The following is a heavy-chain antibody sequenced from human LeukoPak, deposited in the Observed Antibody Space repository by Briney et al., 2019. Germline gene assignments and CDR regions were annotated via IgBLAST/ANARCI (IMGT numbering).Heavy chain of an antibody. Sequence: GALRLSCAASGFPVSSNYMSWVRQAPGKGLEWVSVIYSGGSTDYADSVKGRFTISRDNSKNTLYLQMNSLRAEDTAVYYCAKLIGSGYDFPDYWGQGTLVTVSS. J-gene: IGHJ4*02. V-gene: IGHV3-53*01. CDR3: AKLIGSGYDFPDY. D-gene: IGHD5-12*01. CDR2: IYSGGST. CDR1: GFPVSSNY.